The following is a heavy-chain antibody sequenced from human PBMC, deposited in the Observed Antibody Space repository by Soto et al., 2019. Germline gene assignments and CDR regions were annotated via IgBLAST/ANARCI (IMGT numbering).Heavy chain of an antibody. D-gene: IGHD3-16*01. J-gene: IGHJ5*02. CDR1: GGSISSYY. Sequence: PSETLSLTCTVSGGSISSYYWSWIRQPPGKGLEWIGYIYYSGSTNYNPSLKSRVTISVDTSKNQFSLKLSSVTAADTAVYYCARDLGGRFDPWGQGTLVTVSS. CDR3: ARDLGGRFDP. CDR2: IYYSGST. V-gene: IGHV4-59*01.